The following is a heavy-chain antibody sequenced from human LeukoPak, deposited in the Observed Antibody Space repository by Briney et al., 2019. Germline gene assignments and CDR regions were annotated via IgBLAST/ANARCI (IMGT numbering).Heavy chain of an antibody. CDR1: GGSINSY. V-gene: IGHV4-4*07. CDR2: ISGSGTI. J-gene: IGHJ6*03. D-gene: IGHD6-19*01. CDR3: ARVRRIAVAGTSFYYYYYYMDV. Sequence: PSETLSLTCTVSGGSINSYWSWIRQPAGKGLEWIGRISGSGTITYNPALQSRLSISIDTSKNQFSLKLSSVTAADTAVYYCARVRRIAVAGTSFYYYYYYMDVWGKGTTVTISS.